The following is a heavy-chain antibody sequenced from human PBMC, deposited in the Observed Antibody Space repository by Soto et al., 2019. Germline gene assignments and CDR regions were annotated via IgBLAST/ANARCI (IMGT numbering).Heavy chain of an antibody. V-gene: IGHV1-3*04. Sequence: QVQLVQSGAEVKQPGASVKVSCKSSGYTFTHYAMHWVRQAPGQGLEWLGWSNTDNGITAFSPKFQGRDSITMDTSASTAYVDLSSLISEDTAVYFCARQGDSRILRDSFDIWGQGTLVTVAS. CDR2: SNTDNGIT. CDR3: ARQGDSRILRDSFDI. J-gene: IGHJ3*02. D-gene: IGHD2-8*01. CDR1: GYTFTHYA.